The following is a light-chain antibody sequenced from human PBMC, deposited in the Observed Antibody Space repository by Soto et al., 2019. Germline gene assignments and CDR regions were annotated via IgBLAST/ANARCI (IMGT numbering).Light chain of an antibody. J-gene: IGKJ2*01. Sequence: EIVMTQSPGTLSXSPGERATISCRASQVIXSRYLAWYHQKSGQAPRLLIYGASSRAAGIPDRFSGSGSGTDFTLTISRLEPEDFGVYYCQQFGSSIPHTFGQGTKLEIK. CDR1: QVIXSRY. CDR3: QQFGSSIPHT. V-gene: IGKV3-20*01. CDR2: GAS.